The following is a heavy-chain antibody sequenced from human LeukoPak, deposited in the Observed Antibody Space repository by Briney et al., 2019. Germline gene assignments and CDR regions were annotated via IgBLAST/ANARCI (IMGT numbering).Heavy chain of an antibody. CDR3: ARAESIAVAGTKYSAFDI. Sequence: ASVKVSCKASVYTFTSYYMHWVRQAPGQGLEWMGIINPSGGSTSYAQKFQGRVTMTRDTSTSTVYMELSRLRSEDTAVYYCARAESIAVAGTKYSAFDIWGQGTMVTVSS. CDR1: VYTFTSYY. D-gene: IGHD6-19*01. V-gene: IGHV1-46*01. J-gene: IGHJ3*02. CDR2: INPSGGST.